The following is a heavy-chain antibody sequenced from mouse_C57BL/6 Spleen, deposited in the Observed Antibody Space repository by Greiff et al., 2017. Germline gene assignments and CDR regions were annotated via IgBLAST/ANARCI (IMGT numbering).Heavy chain of an antibody. Sequence: VQLQQSGPGLVKPSQSLSLTCSVTGYSITSGYYWNWIRQFPGNKLEWMGYISYDGSNNYNPSLKNRISITRDTSKNQFFLKLNSVTTEDTATYYCAAWPRDRFAYWGQGTLVTVSA. CDR3: AAWPRDRFAY. D-gene: IGHD3-3*01. CDR2: ISYDGSN. V-gene: IGHV3-6*01. CDR1: GYSITSGYY. J-gene: IGHJ3*01.